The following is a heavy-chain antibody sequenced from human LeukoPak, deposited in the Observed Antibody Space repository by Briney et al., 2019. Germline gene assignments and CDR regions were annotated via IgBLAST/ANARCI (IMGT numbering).Heavy chain of an antibody. Sequence: SETLSLTCTVSGGSISSSSHYWSWIRQPPGKGLEWIGYIYYSGSTNYNPSLKSRVTISVDTSKNQFSLKLSSVTAADTAVYYCARGGPITMVRGVIGYYYYYMDVWGKGTTVTVSS. D-gene: IGHD3-10*01. J-gene: IGHJ6*03. CDR1: GGSISSSSHY. CDR3: ARGGPITMVRGVIGYYYYYMDV. V-gene: IGHV4-61*01. CDR2: IYYSGST.